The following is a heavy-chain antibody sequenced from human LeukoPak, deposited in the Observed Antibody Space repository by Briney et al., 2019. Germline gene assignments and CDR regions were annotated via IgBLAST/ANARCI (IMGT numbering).Heavy chain of an antibody. CDR1: GGTFSNYA. D-gene: IGHD3-16*01. V-gene: IGHV1-69*04. J-gene: IGHJ4*02. CDR3: ARIQSGGAYFSVGTYFFDY. CDR2: IIPILDIA. Sequence: SVKVSCKASGGTFSNYAISWVRQAPGQGLEWMGRIIPILDIANYAQKFQGRVTITADKSTSIAYMELSSLRSEDTAVYYCARIQSGGAYFSVGTYFFDYWGQGTLVTVSS.